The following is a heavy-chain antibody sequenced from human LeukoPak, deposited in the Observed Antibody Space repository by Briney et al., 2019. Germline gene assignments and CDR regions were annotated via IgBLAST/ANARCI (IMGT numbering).Heavy chain of an antibody. J-gene: IGHJ6*02. Sequence: PGGSLRLSCAASGFTFSSYTMNWVRQAPGKGLEWVSSISTSSYIYYADSVKGRFTISRDNAKNSLYLQMNSLRAEDTAVYYCARRLTMVRGVITYYYYGMDVWGQGTTVTVSS. CDR1: GFTFSSYT. CDR3: ARRLTMVRGVITYYYYGMDV. V-gene: IGHV3-21*04. CDR2: ISTSSYI. D-gene: IGHD3-10*01.